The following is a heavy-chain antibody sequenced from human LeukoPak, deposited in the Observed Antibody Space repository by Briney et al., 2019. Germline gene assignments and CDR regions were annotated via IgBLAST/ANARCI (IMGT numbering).Heavy chain of an antibody. V-gene: IGHV4-38-2*01. D-gene: IGHD3-3*01. J-gene: IGHJ3*02. CDR2: IYHSGST. Sequence: SETLSLTCAVSGYSISSGYYWGWIRQPPGKGLEWIGSIYHSGSTYYNPSLKSRVTISVDTSKSQFSLKLSSVTAADTAVYYCARQGYDFWSGYPRDAFDIWGQGTMVTVSS. CDR3: ARQGYDFWSGYPRDAFDI. CDR1: GYSISSGYY.